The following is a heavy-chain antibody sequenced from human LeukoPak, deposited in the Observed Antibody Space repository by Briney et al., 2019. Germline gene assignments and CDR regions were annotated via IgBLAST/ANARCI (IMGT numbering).Heavy chain of an antibody. D-gene: IGHD1-26*01. CDR2: ISSSSSYI. CDR1: GLTFSSYS. Sequence: GGSLRLSCAASGLTFSSYSMNWVRQAPGKGLEWVSSISSSSSYIYYTDSVKGRFTISRDNAKNSLSLQMNSLRAEDTDVYYCARAVGATHLWGQGTLVTVSS. V-gene: IGHV3-21*01. CDR3: ARAVGATHL. J-gene: IGHJ4*02.